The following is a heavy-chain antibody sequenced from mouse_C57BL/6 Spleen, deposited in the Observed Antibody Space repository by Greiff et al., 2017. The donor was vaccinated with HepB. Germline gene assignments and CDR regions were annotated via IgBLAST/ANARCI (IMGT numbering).Heavy chain of an antibody. J-gene: IGHJ1*03. CDR1: GYTFTRYW. CDR2: IDPSDSYT. CDR3: ASGVVAGSYWYFGV. V-gene: IGHV1-69*01. Sequence: QSCKASGYTFTRYWMHWVKQRPGQGLEWIGEIDPSDSYTNYKQKFKGKSTLTVDKSSSTAYMQLSSLTSEDSAVYYCASGVVAGSYWYFGVWGTGTTGTVSS. D-gene: IGHD1-1*01.